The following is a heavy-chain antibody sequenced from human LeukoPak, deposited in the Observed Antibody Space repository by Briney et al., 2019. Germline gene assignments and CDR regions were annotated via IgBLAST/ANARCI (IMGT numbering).Heavy chain of an antibody. Sequence: GGSLRLSCAASGFTFSSYAMHWVHQAPGKGLEWVAVISYDGSNKYYADSVKGRFTISRDDSKNTLYLQMNSLRAEDTAMYYCANEGYSVYFYASFDYWGQGTLVTVSS. CDR2: ISYDGSNK. J-gene: IGHJ4*02. V-gene: IGHV3-30*01. CDR3: ANEGYSVYFYASFDY. D-gene: IGHD3-22*01. CDR1: GFTFSSYA.